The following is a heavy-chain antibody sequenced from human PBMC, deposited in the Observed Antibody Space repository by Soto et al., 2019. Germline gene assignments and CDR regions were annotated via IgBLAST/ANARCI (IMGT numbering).Heavy chain of an antibody. J-gene: IGHJ5*02. D-gene: IGHD6-19*01. CDR2: IYTSGIT. V-gene: IGHV4-4*07. CDR3: ARVGMVGTVLGSWFDA. Sequence: SETLSLTCTVSGGSISSFYWSWIRQPAGKGLEWFGRIYTSGITNYNPSVKSRVTLSVVTSKNQFSLKLRSVTAADTAVYYCARVGMVGTVLGSWFDAWSQGTLVTVS. CDR1: GGSISSFY.